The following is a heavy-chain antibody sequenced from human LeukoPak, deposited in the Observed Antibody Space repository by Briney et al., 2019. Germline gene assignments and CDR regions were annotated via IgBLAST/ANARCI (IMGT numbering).Heavy chain of an antibody. J-gene: IGHJ3*02. CDR3: ARNYGTNSGGFDI. D-gene: IGHD4-23*01. CDR2: VWYDGSNK. V-gene: IGHV3-33*01. CDR1: GFTFSAYG. Sequence: PGGSLTLSCAASGFTFSAYGMHWVRQAPGKGLEWLALVWYDGSNKYYADSVKGRYTISRDNSKNTLYLQMNSLRPEDTAVFYCARNYGTNSGGFDIWGQGTTVSVSS.